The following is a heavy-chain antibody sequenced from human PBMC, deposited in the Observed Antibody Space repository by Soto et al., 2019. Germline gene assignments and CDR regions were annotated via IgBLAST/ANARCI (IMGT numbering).Heavy chain of an antibody. CDR2: IIPIFGTA. CDR1: RGTFSRNA. D-gene: IGHD5-12*01. Sequence: QVQLVQSWAEVKKPWYSVKVSCKASRGTFSRNAISWVRRAPGQGLEWMGGIIPIFGTANHAQKFQGRVAITADESTSTVYMELSSLRSEDTAVYFCARGYSGYDGRFDYWGQGTLVTVSS. V-gene: IGHV1-69*01. J-gene: IGHJ4*02. CDR3: ARGYSGYDGRFDY.